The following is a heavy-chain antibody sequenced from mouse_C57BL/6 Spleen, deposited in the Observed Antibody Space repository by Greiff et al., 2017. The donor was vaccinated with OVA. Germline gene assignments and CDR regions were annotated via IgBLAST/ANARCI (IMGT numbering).Heavy chain of an antibody. V-gene: IGHV1-54*01. J-gene: IGHJ4*01. Sequence: QVQLQQPGAELVRPGTSVKVSCKASGYAFTNYLIEWVKQRPGQGLEWIGVINPGSGGTNYNEKFKGKATLTADKSSSTAYMQLSSLTSEDSAVYFCAITTVWAMDYWGQGTSVTVSS. CDR1: GYAFTNYL. CDR2: INPGSGGT. D-gene: IGHD1-1*01. CDR3: AITTVWAMDY.